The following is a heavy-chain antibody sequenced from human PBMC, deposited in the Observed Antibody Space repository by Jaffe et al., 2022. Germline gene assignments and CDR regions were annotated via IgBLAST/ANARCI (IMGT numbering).Heavy chain of an antibody. V-gene: IGHV3-23*01. CDR3: AKALHLGELSLYDSLFDP. J-gene: IGHJ5*02. CDR2: ISGSGGST. D-gene: IGHD3-16*02. CDR1: GFTFSSYA. Sequence: EVQLLESGGGLVQPGGSLRLSCAASGFTFSSYAMSWVRQAPGKGLEWVSAISGSGGSTYYADSVKGRFTISRDNSKNTLYLQMNSLRAEDTAVYYCAKALHLGELSLYDSLFDPWGQGTLVTVSS.